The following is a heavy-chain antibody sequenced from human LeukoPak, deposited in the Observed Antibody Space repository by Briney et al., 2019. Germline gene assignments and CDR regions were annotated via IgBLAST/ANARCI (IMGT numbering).Heavy chain of an antibody. CDR3: AVPSGSYYGGDAFDI. D-gene: IGHD1-26*01. CDR2: ISSSSSYI. V-gene: IGHV3-21*01. CDR1: GFTFSSYS. J-gene: IGHJ3*02. Sequence: PGGSLRLSCAASGFTFSSYSMNWVRQAPGKGLEWVSSISSSSSYIYYADSVKGRFTISRDNAKNSLYLQMNSLRAEDTAVYYCAVPSGSYYGGDAFDIWGQGTMSPSLQ.